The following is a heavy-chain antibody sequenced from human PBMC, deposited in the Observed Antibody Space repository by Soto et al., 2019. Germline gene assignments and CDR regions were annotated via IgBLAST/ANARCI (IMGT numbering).Heavy chain of an antibody. CDR2: ISAYNGNT. Sequence: QVQLVQSGAEVKKPGASVKVSCKASGYTFTNFGISWVRQAPGQGLEWMGWISAYNGNTNSAQKFQDRVTMTTDTSTSTGYMGLTSLRSHDTAIYYCARGGTPIEYWGQGTLVTVSS. CDR1: GYTFTNFG. J-gene: IGHJ4*02. CDR3: ARGGTPIEY. V-gene: IGHV1-18*01. D-gene: IGHD3-16*01.